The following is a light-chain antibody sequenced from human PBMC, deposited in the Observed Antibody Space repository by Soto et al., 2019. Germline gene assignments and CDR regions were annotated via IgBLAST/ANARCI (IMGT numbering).Light chain of an antibody. CDR2: RGS. Sequence: DIVMTQSPLSLPVTPGEPASISCRSSQSLLHSNGYNFLDWYVQKPGQSPQLLIYRGSSRASGVPDRFSGSGSGTDFTVKISRVEAEDVGVYYCMQTLPTPHTFGQGTKLEIK. CDR1: QSLLHSNGYNF. V-gene: IGKV2-28*01. J-gene: IGKJ2*01. CDR3: MQTLPTPHT.